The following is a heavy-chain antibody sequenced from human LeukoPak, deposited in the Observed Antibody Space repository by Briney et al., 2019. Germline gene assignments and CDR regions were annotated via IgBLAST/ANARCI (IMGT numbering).Heavy chain of an antibody. D-gene: IGHD2-15*01. CDR2: MNTNCGNT. Sequence: SVNLSRTSSGSTFTSYDNTWERHPPAPGLALVGWMNTNCGNTGYAQKFSDRVIMTMNNSISTAYMELSSLTSEYTAVYYCARGWGYCSGSNCHLLSRDGYNFVFWGQGTRVIVSS. CDR3: ARGWGYCSGSNCHLLSRDGYNFVF. CDR1: GSTFTSYD. V-gene: IGHV1-8*02. J-gene: IGHJ4*02.